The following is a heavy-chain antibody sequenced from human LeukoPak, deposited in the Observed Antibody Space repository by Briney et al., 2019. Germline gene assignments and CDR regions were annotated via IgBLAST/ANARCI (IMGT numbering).Heavy chain of an antibody. D-gene: IGHD2-21*02. J-gene: IGHJ4*02. V-gene: IGHV4-4*02. Sequence: PSETLSLTCAVSGGSISSSSWWSWVRQPPGKGLEWIGEIYHSGSTNYNPSLKSRVTISVDKSKNQFSLNLSSVTAADTAVYYCATPGAYCGSDCYLAYWGQGTLVTVSS. CDR2: IYHSGST. CDR1: GGSISSSSW. CDR3: ATPGAYCGSDCYLAY.